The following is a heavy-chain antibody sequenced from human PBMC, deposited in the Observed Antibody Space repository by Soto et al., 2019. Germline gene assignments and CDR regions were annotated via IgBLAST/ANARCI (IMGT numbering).Heavy chain of an antibody. CDR3: ARVTYYYDSSGYYVLDY. D-gene: IGHD3-22*01. V-gene: IGHV4-30-4*01. J-gene: IGHJ4*02. Sequence: QVQLQESGPGLVKPSQTLSLTCTVSGGSISSGDYYWSWIRQPPGKGLEWIGYIYYSGSTYYNPSLKGRVTISVATSKDQFSLKLSSVTAADTAVYYCARVTYYYDSSGYYVLDYWGQGTLVTVSS. CDR1: GGSISSGDYY. CDR2: IYYSGST.